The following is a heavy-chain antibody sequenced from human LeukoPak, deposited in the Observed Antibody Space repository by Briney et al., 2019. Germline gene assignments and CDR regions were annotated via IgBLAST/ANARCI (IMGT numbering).Heavy chain of an antibody. D-gene: IGHD6-13*01. CDR2: IYCSGST. V-gene: IGHV4-59*01. J-gene: IGHJ4*02. Sequence: SETLSLTCTVSGGSISRYYWSWIRQPPGKGLEWIGYIYCSGSTNYNPSLKSRVTISVDTSKNQFSLKLSSVTAADTAVYYCATSYSSSWYDYWGQGTLVTVSS. CDR3: ATSYSSSWYDY. CDR1: GGSISRYY.